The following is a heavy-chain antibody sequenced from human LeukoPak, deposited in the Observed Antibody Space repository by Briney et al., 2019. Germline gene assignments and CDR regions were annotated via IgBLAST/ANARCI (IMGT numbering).Heavy chain of an antibody. V-gene: IGHV4-34*01. Sequence: PSETLSLTCAVYGGSFSGYYWSWIRQPPGKGLEWIGEINHSGSTNYNPSLKSRVTISVDTSKNQFSLKLSSVTAADTAVYYCARGRVAARRVYYYYMGVWGKGTTVTVSS. D-gene: IGHD6-6*01. J-gene: IGHJ6*03. CDR2: INHSGST. CDR3: ARGRVAARRVYYYYMGV. CDR1: GGSFSGYY.